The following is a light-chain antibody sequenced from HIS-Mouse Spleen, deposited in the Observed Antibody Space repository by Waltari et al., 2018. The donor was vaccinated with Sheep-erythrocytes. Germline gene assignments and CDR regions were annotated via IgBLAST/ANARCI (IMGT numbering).Light chain of an antibody. V-gene: IGLV1-44*01. J-gene: IGLJ2*01. CDR3: AAWDDSLNGVV. CDR2: SNN. Sequence: QSVLTQPPSASGTPGQRVTIPCSGSSSNIGSNTVNWYQQLPGTAPKPLIYSNNQRPPGVPARFSGSKYGTSASLAISGVQSEDEADYYCAAWDDSLNGVVFGGGTKLTVL. CDR1: SSNIGSNT.